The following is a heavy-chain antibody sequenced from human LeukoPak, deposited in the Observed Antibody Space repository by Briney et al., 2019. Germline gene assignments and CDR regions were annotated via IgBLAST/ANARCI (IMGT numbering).Heavy chain of an antibody. CDR3: TTWAAWATTRDY. CDR1: GFTFSSYA. D-gene: IGHD5-12*01. CDR2: IKSKTDGGTT. V-gene: IGHV3-15*01. Sequence: GGSPRLSCAASGFTFSSYAMSWVRQAPGQGLEWVGHIKSKTDGGTTDYGAPVKGRFTISRDDSKNTLYLQMNSLKNEDTAVYYCTTWAAWATTRDYWGQGTLVTVSS. J-gene: IGHJ4*02.